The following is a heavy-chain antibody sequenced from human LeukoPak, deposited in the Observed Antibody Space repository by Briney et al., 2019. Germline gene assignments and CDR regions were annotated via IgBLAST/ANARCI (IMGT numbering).Heavy chain of an antibody. CDR3: AKDFQTVTTGYFQH. V-gene: IGHV3-43*02. D-gene: IGHD4-17*01. CDR2: ISGDGGST. CDR1: GFTFDDYA. J-gene: IGHJ1*01. Sequence: GGSLRLSCAASGFTFDDYAMHWVRQALGKGLEWVSLISGDGGSTYYADSVKGRFTISRDNSENSLYLQMNSLRTEDTALYYCAKDFQTVTTGYFQHWGQGTLVTVSS.